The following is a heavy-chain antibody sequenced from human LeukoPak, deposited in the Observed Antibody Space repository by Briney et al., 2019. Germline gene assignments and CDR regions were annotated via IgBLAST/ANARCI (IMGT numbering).Heavy chain of an antibody. V-gene: IGHV1-2*02. CDR1: GITVTDYF. CDR3: AGHSSSSDGWFDP. D-gene: IGHD6-6*01. CDR2: INPHNGGT. Sequence: ASVKVSCKASGITVTDYFIHWVRQAPGQGLEWMGWINPHNGGTNYAQKFQGRVTMTRDTSINTVYMDLTRLTSDDTAIYYCAGHSSSSDGWFDPWGQGTLVTVSS. J-gene: IGHJ5*02.